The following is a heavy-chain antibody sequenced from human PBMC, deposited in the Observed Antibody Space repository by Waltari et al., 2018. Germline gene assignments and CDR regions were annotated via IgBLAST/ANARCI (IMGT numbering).Heavy chain of an antibody. V-gene: IGHV5-51*01. CDR1: GYSFTSYW. J-gene: IGHJ3*02. Sequence: EVQLVQSGAEVKKPGESLKISCKGSGYSFTSYWIGWVRQMPGKGLEWMGIIYPGDSDTRYSPSFQGQVTISADKSISTAYLQWSSLKASDTAMYYCARPIPSGSYSPSAFDIWGQGTMVTVSS. CDR2: IYPGDSDT. D-gene: IGHD1-26*01. CDR3: ARPIPSGSYSPSAFDI.